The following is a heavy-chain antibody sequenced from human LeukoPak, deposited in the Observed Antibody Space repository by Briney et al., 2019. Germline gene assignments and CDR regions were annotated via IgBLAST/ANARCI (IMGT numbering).Heavy chain of an antibody. V-gene: IGHV1-2*02. CDR1: GYTFTGYY. J-gene: IGHJ3*02. CDR2: INPNSGGT. CDR3: ARDRPALRYFDWLRHDAFDI. Sequence: ASVKVSCKASGYTFTGYYMHWVRQAPGQGLEWMGWINPNSGGTNYAQKFQGRVTMTRDTSISTAYMELSRLRSDDTAVYYCARDRPALRYFDWLRHDAFDIWGQGTMVTVSS. D-gene: IGHD3-9*01.